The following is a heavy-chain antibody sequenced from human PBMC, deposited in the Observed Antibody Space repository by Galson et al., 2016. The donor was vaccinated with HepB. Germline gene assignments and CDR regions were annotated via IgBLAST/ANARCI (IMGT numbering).Heavy chain of an antibody. CDR2: ISHSGGTT. J-gene: IGHJ4*02. CDR1: EFTFSSYA. D-gene: IGHD6-13*01. V-gene: IGHV3-23*01. CDR3: AKDLWVRQQRTYYFDY. Sequence: SLRLSCAASEFTFSSYAMAWVRQAPGKGLEWVSGISHSGGTTYYADSVKGRFTVSRDNSKNTLYLQMSSLRAEDTAVYYCAKDLWVRQQRTYYFDYGGQGTLVTVSS.